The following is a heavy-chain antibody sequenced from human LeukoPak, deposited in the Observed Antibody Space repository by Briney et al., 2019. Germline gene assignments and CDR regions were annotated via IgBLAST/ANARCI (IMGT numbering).Heavy chain of an antibody. CDR3: ARPKRDDVGNSFYYYGMDV. V-gene: IGHV4-59*01. CDR1: GGSISSYH. J-gene: IGHJ6*02. Sequence: PSETLSLTCTVSGGSISSYHWSWIRQPPGKGLEWIGYIYYSGSTNYNPSLKSRVTISIDTSKNQFSLKLSSVIAADTAVYYCARPKRDDVGNSFYYYGMDVWGQGTTVTVSS. D-gene: IGHD4-23*01. CDR2: IYYSGST.